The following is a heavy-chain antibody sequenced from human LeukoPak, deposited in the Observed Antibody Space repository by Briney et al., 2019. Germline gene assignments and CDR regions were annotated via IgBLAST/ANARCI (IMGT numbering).Heavy chain of an antibody. CDR1: GFPFNAYW. J-gene: IGHJ4*02. CDR2: IRQDGDTK. D-gene: IGHD6-13*01. V-gene: IGHV3-7*03. Sequence: GGSLRLSCAASGFPFNAYWMTWVRQAPGKGLEWVANIRQDGDTKYYVDSAKGRFTISRDNAMNSLYLQMNSLRAEDTAIYYCARSLPYGTTWYGRSDFWGQGTLVTVSS. CDR3: ARSLPYGTTWYGRSDF.